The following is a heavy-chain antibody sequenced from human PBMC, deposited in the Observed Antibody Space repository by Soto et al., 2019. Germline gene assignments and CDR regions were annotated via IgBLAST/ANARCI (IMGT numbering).Heavy chain of an antibody. CDR1: GFTFSDYY. CDR3: ARGGSLRPFDV. CDR2: MSMTGSII. V-gene: IGHV3-11*01. J-gene: IGHJ2*01. D-gene: IGHD6-13*01. Sequence: QVQLVASGGGLVKPGGSLRLSCAASGFTFSDYYMSWIRQAPGKGLEWLSHMSMTGSIIKYADSVKGRFTISRDNAKNSLYLQMNSMRVEDTAVYYCARGGSLRPFDVWGGGTLVTVSS.